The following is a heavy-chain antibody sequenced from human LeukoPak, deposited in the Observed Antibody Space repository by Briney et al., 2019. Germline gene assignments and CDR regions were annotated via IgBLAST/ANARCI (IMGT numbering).Heavy chain of an antibody. CDR3: ARVSSYYYDSSGDLAFDY. J-gene: IGHJ4*02. D-gene: IGHD3-22*01. CDR2: ISSSGSTI. V-gene: IGHV3-11*01. Sequence: GGSLRLSCAASGFTFSDYYMSWIRQAPGKGLEWVSYISSSGSTIYCADSVKGRFTISRDNAKNSLYLQMNSLRAEDTAVYYCARVSSYYYDSSGDLAFDYWGQGTLVTVSS. CDR1: GFTFSDYY.